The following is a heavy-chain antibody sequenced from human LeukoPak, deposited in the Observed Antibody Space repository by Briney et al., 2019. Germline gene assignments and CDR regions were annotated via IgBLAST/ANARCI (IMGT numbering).Heavy chain of an antibody. CDR1: GYTFTSYG. Sequence: ASVKVSCKASGYTFTSYGISGVRQAPGQGLEWMGWISVYNGNTNYAQTLQGRVTMTTDTSTSTAYMELRSLRSDDTAVYYCARERINYYGSGSPYYYYYGMDVWGQGTTVTVSS. CDR2: ISVYNGNT. CDR3: ARERINYYGSGSPYYYYYGMDV. D-gene: IGHD3-10*01. V-gene: IGHV1-18*01. J-gene: IGHJ6*02.